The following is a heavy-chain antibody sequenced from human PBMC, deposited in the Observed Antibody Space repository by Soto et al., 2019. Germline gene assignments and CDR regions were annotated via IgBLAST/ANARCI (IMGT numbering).Heavy chain of an antibody. D-gene: IGHD2-15*01. CDR2: LYYGRSA. CDR1: GDSISTYY. V-gene: IGHV4-59*01. J-gene: IGHJ4*02. CDR3: ALRSTAVVPEY. Sequence: QVQLQESGPGLVKPSETLSLTCAVSGDSISTYYCMWIQPPPGKGLESIGYLYYGRSANHNPSLKSRVTLSVDTYTHQCSLTLSSMTAADTAVYYCALRSTAVVPEYWGPGTLVTVSS.